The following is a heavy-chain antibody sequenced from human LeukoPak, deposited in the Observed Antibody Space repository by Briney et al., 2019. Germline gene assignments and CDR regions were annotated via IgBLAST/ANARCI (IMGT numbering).Heavy chain of an antibody. J-gene: IGHJ4*02. D-gene: IGHD2-21*01. CDR1: GFTFSSYW. CDR2: IKQDGSEK. Sequence: GSLRLSCAASGFTFSSYWMSWVRQAPGKVLEWVANIKQDGSEKYYVDSVKGRFTISRDNAKNSLYLQMNSLRAEDTAVYYCASGESISSTIFDYWGQGTLVTVSS. CDR3: ASGESISSTIFDY. V-gene: IGHV3-7*01.